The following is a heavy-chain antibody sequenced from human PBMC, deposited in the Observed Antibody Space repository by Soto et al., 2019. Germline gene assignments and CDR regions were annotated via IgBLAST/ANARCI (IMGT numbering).Heavy chain of an antibody. CDR3: ARDGSHPTVTPYYYDGMDV. J-gene: IGHJ6*02. CDR2: IYHSGST. Sequence: QVQLQESGPGLVKPSGTLSLTCAVSGGSISSSNWWSWVRQPPGKGLEWIGEIYHSGSTNYNPSLKSRVPISVDKSKNQFSLKLSSVTAADTAVYYCARDGSHPTVTPYYYDGMDVWGQGTTVTVSS. V-gene: IGHV4-4*02. CDR1: GGSISSSNW. D-gene: IGHD4-4*01.